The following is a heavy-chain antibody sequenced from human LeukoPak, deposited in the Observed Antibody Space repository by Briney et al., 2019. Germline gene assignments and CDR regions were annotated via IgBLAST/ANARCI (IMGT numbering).Heavy chain of an antibody. J-gene: IGHJ4*02. CDR1: GYTFTGYY. CDR3: ARVPRRLRLGELSLDY. CDR2: INPNSGGT. D-gene: IGHD3-16*02. Sequence: GASVKVSCKASGYTFTGYYMHWGRQAPGQGVEWMGRINPNSGGTNYAQKLQGRVTMTRDTSISTAYMELSRLRSDDTAVYYCARVPRRLRLGELSLDYWGQGTLVTVSS. V-gene: IGHV1-2*06.